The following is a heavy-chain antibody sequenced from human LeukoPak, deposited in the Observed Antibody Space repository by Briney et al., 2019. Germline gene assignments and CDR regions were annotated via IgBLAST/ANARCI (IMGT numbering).Heavy chain of an antibody. D-gene: IGHD3-10*01. V-gene: IGHV4-59*01. CDR3: ARVPKGSGYFDY. J-gene: IGHJ4*02. CDR2: IYYSGST. Sequence: NPSETLSLTCTVSGVSISSYYWSWIRQPPGKGLEWIGYIYYSGSTNYNPSLESRVTISVDTSKNQCSLKLSSVTAADTAMYYCARVPKGSGYFDYWGQGTLVTVSS. CDR1: GVSISSYY.